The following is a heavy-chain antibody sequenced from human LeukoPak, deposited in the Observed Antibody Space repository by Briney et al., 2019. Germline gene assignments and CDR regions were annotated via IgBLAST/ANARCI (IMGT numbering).Heavy chain of an antibody. CDR1: GYTLTELS. CDR2: FDPEDGET. J-gene: IGHJ4*02. D-gene: IGHD3-3*01. Sequence: ASVKVSCKVSGYTLTELSMHWVRQAPGKGLEWMGGFDPEDGETIYAQKFQGRVTMTEDTSTDTAYMELSSLRSEDTAVYYCATGGIRDFWSGYYMVYWGRGTLVTVSS. CDR3: ATGGIRDFWSGYYMVY. V-gene: IGHV1-24*01.